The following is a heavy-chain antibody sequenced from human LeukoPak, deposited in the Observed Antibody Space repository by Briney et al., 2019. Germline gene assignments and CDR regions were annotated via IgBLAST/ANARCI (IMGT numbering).Heavy chain of an antibody. D-gene: IGHD6-19*01. V-gene: IGHV4-4*02. CDR2: IYHSGST. CDR3: ARVYRRSIEEEQWLVRPVVYYFDY. Sequence: SGTLSLTCAVSGGSISSSNWWSWVRQPPGKGLEWIGEIYHSGSTNYNPSLKSRVTISVDMSKNQFSLKLSSVTAADTAVYYCARVYRRSIEEEQWLVRPVVYYFDYWGQGTLVTVSS. CDR1: GGSISSSNW. J-gene: IGHJ4*02.